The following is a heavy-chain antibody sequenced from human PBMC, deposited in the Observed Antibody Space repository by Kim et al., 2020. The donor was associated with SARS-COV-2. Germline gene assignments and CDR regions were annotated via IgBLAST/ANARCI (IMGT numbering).Heavy chain of an antibody. J-gene: IGHJ4*02. Sequence: SETLSLTCTVSGGSVTNTVHYWAWIRQPPGKGLEWIGNIYYSGSASYNPSLKSRVTISIDTSKNQFSLNLSSVTAADTAVYYCASSVTTVTPRGGKWDSWGQGTLLTVSS. CDR1: GGSVTNTVHY. D-gene: IGHD4-17*01. V-gene: IGHV4-39*01. CDR3: ASSVTTVTPRGGKWDS. CDR2: IYYSGSA.